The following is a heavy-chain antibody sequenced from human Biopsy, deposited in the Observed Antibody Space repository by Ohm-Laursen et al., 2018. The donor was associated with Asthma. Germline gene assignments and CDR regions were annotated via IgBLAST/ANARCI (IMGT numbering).Heavy chain of an antibody. V-gene: IGHV4-59*01. D-gene: IGHD2-15*01. J-gene: IGHJ4*02. CDR2: IHYSGST. Sequence: GTLSLTCTVSGVSIRSYYWTWIRQPPGKGLEWIGNIHYSGSTYSNPSLKSRVTISVDTSKRQVSLRLSSVIAADTAVYYCAGFCSGGNCPDHWGQGTLVTVSS. CDR1: GVSIRSYY. CDR3: AGFCSGGNCPDH.